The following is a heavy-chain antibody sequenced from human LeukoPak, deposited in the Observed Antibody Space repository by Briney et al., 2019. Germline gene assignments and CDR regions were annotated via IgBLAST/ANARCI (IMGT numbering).Heavy chain of an antibody. CDR2: INTAGDT. Sequence: GGSLRLSCAASGFTFSSYGMSWVRQAPGKGLEWVSAINTAGDTYYLGSVKGRFTISRENAKNSLYLQMNSLRAGDTAVYYCARGGVRGATHLFMDVWGKGTTVTISS. D-gene: IGHD3-10*01. CDR1: GFTFSSYG. J-gene: IGHJ6*04. CDR3: ARGGVRGATHLFMDV. V-gene: IGHV3-13*01.